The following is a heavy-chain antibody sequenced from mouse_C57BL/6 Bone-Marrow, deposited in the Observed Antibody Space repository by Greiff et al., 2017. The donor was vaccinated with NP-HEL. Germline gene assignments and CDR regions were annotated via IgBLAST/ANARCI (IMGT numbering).Heavy chain of an antibody. D-gene: IGHD1-1*01. CDR3: VLTFYYYGSSYAMDY. V-gene: IGHV10-1*01. CDR2: IRSKSNNYAT. CDR1: GFSFNTYA. J-gene: IGHJ4*01. Sequence: EVQLVESGGGLVQPKGSLKLSCAASGFSFNTYAMNWVRQAPGKGLEWVARIRSKSNNYATYYADSVKDRFTISRDDSESMLYLQMNNLKTEDTAMYYCVLTFYYYGSSYAMDYWGQGTSVTVSS.